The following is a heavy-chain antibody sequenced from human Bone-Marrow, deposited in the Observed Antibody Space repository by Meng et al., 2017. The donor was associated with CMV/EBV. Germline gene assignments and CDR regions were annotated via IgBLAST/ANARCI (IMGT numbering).Heavy chain of an antibody. CDR3: ARAYTYSYGYPLDY. CDR1: GFTFSSYS. J-gene: IGHJ4*02. V-gene: IGHV3-21*01. CDR2: ISSSSSYI. Sequence: ASGFTFSSYSMTWVRQAPGKGLEWVSSISSSSSYIYYADSVKGRFTISRDNAKTSLYLQMNSLRAEDTAVYYCARAYTYSYGYPLDYWGQGTLVTVSS. D-gene: IGHD5-18*01.